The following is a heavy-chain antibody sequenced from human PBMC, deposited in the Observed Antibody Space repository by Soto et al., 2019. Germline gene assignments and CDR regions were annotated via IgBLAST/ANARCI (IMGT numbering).Heavy chain of an antibody. D-gene: IGHD1-26*01. CDR3: ATEGCSGRYLAY. V-gene: IGHV1-69*01. Sequence: QVHLVQSGAEVKKPGSSVKVSCEASGGSLSSYVISWVRQAPGQGLEWMGGVIPILGTTNYAKKFQGRGTRSADESTSTAYMQLRSVIADATAVEYCATEGCSGRYLAYWGQGTLVTVAS. J-gene: IGHJ4*02. CDR1: GGSLSSYV. CDR2: VIPILGTT.